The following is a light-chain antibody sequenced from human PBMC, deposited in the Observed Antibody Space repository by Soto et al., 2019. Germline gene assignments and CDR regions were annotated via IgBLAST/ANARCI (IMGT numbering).Light chain of an antibody. Sequence: EIVLTLSPGTLSLSPGERATLSCWASQSVASTYLGWYQQKPGQAPRLLIYGASSRATGIPDRFSGSGSGTDFTLTISRLEPEDFALYYCQQYAGSPTFGQGTRLEIK. V-gene: IGKV3-20*01. CDR3: QQYAGSPT. CDR2: GAS. J-gene: IGKJ5*01. CDR1: QSVASTY.